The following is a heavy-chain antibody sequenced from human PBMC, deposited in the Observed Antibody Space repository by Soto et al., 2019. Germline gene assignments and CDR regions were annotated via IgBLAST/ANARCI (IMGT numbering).Heavy chain of an antibody. V-gene: IGHV3-53*01. J-gene: IGHJ6*02. D-gene: IGHD3-3*01. Sequence: GGSLRLSCAASGFTVSSNYMSWVRQAPGKGLEWVSVIYSGGSTYYADSVKGRFTISRDNSKNTLYLQMNSLRAEDTAVYYCARAKYYDFWSGLYGMDVWGQVTTVTVSS. CDR2: IYSGGST. CDR3: ARAKYYDFWSGLYGMDV. CDR1: GFTVSSNY.